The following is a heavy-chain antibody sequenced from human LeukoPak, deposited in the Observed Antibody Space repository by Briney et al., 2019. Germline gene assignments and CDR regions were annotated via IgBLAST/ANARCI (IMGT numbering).Heavy chain of an antibody. CDR1: GFSFSTKS. CDR2: ISSSSSYI. J-gene: IGHJ4*02. CDR3: ATAYDILTGSDLYFDY. D-gene: IGHD3-9*01. V-gene: IGHV3-21*01. Sequence: PGGSLRLSCEASGFSFSTKSMNWVRQAPGKGLEWVSSISSSSSYIYYADSVKGRFTISRDNAKNSLYLQMNSLRAEDTAVYYCATAYDILTGSDLYFDYWGQGTLVTVSS.